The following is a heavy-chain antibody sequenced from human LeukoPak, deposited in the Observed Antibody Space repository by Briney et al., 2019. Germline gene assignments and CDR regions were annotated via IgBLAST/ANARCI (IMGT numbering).Heavy chain of an antibody. D-gene: IGHD3-10*01. CDR1: GFTFSSYG. CDR2: IWYDGSNK. CDR3: ARDYGSGTYYNGYFDY. Sequence: GRSLRLSCAASGFTFSSYGMHWVRQAPGKGLEWVAVIWYDGSNKYYADSVKGRFTISRDNSKNTLYLQMSGLRAEDTAVYYCARDYGSGTYYNGYFDYWGQGTLVTVSS. V-gene: IGHV3-30*19. J-gene: IGHJ4*02.